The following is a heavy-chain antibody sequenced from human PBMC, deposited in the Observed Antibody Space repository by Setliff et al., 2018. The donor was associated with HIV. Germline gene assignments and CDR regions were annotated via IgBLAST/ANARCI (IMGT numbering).Heavy chain of an antibody. CDR3: ALTGHRLLRGYMDV. J-gene: IGHJ6*03. D-gene: IGHD2-15*01. Sequence: SETLSLTCYVTDDPISSYYWSWVRQPAWKGLEWIGRLYVSGDTNYNPSLKSRVTMSLDTSKKHFSLKLKSVTAADTAVYYCALTGHRLLRGYMDVWGKGTTVTVSS. CDR2: LYVSGDT. V-gene: IGHV4-4*07. CDR1: DDPISSYY.